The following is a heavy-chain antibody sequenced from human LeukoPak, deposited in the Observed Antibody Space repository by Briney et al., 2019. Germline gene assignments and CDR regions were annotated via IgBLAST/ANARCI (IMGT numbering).Heavy chain of an antibody. Sequence: GGSLRLSCAASGFTFSTYSMNWIRQAPGKGLEWVSYISSSGSTIYYADSVKGRFTISRDNAKNSLYLQMNSLRAEDTAVYYCARGLWGGSARGANWFDPWGQGTLVTVSS. CDR2: ISSSGSTI. D-gene: IGHD3-16*01. J-gene: IGHJ5*02. CDR3: ARGLWGGSARGANWFDP. V-gene: IGHV3-48*04. CDR1: GFTFSTYS.